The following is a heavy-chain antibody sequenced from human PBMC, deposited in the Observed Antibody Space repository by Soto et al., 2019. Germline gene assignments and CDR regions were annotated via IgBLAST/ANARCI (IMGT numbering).Heavy chain of an antibody. Sequence: SETLSLTCTVSGGSISSGGYYWSWIRQHPGKGLEWIGYIYYSGSTYYNPSLKSRVTISVDTSKNQFSLKLSSVTAADTAVYYCARVRRYSYGQIDYHYGMDVWGQGNTVNVSS. CDR2: IYYSGST. J-gene: IGHJ6*02. D-gene: IGHD5-18*01. V-gene: IGHV4-31*03. CDR1: GGSISSGGYY. CDR3: ARVRRYSYGQIDYHYGMDV.